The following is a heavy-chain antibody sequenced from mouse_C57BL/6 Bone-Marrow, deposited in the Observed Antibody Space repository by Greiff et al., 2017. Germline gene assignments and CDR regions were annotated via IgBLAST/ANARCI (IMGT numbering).Heavy chain of an antibody. CDR1: GYTFTSYW. V-gene: IGHV1-69*01. CDR2: IDPSDSYT. J-gene: IGHJ4*01. Sequence: VQLQQPGAELVMPGASVKLSCKASGYTFTSYWMHWVKQRPGQGLEWIGEIDPSDSYTNYNQKFKGKSTLTVDKSSSTAYMQLSSLTSEDSAVYYCARTPTDCSSPYYYAIDYWGQGTSVTVSS. D-gene: IGHD1-1*01. CDR3: ARTPTDCSSPYYYAIDY.